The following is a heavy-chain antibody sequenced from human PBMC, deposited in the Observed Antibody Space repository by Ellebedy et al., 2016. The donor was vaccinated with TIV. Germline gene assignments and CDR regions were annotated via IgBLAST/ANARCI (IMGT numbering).Heavy chain of an antibody. CDR3: AGKHTYVFRTTSYYFDY. Sequence: SETLSLTCTVSGDSISSSSYYRGWIRQPPGKGLEWIGSIYYTGSTYYNPSLKSRVTILVDTSKNQFSLKLSSVTAADTAVYYCAGKHTYVFRTTSYYFDYWGQGTLVTVSS. J-gene: IGHJ4*02. CDR2: IYYTGST. V-gene: IGHV4-39*01. CDR1: GDSISSSSYY. D-gene: IGHD5-18*01.